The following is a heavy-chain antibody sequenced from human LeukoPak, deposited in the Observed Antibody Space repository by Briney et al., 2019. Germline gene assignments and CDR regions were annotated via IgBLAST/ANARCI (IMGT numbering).Heavy chain of an antibody. CDR1: GGSISSYY. J-gene: IGHJ3*02. CDR2: IYTSGST. D-gene: IGHD2-2*01. CDR3: ARDDTMPRKNAFDI. V-gene: IGHV4-4*07. Sequence: ETLSLTCTVSGGSISSYYWSWIRQPAGKGLEWIGRIYTSGSTNYNPSLKSRVTMSVDTSKNQFSLKLSSVTAADTAVYYCARDDTMPRKNAFDIWGQGTMVTVSS.